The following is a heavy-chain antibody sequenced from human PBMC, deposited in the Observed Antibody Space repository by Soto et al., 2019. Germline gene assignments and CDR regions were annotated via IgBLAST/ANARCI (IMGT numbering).Heavy chain of an antibody. Sequence: PGGSLRLSCAASGFTFSSYAMSWVRQAPGKGLEWVSAISGSGGSTYYADSVKGRFTISRDNSKNTLYLQMNSLRAEDTAVYYCAKEGYYYDSSGPRGLFDPWGQGTLVTVSS. CDR3: AKEGYYYDSSGPRGLFDP. D-gene: IGHD3-22*01. J-gene: IGHJ5*02. CDR2: ISGSGGST. V-gene: IGHV3-23*01. CDR1: GFTFSSYA.